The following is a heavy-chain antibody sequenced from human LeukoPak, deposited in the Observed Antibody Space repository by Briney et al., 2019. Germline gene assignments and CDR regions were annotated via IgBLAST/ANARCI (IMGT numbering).Heavy chain of an antibody. V-gene: IGHV3-21*01. Sequence: PGGSLRLSCTASAFTFSSYSMNWVRQAPGKGLEWVSSISSSSSYIYYADSVKGRFTISRDNAENSLYLLMNSLRAEDTAVYYCARGRGRLFDYWGQGTLVTVSS. J-gene: IGHJ4*02. D-gene: IGHD3-3*01. CDR2: ISSSSSYI. CDR1: AFTFSSYS. CDR3: ARGRGRLFDY.